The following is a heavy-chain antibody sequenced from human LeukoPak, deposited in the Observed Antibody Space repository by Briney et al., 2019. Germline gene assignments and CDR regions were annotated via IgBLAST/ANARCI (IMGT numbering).Heavy chain of an antibody. CDR1: GFTFSSYW. J-gene: IGHJ4*02. CDR2: IKQDGSEK. V-gene: IGHV3-7*01. Sequence: GGSLRLSCAASGFTFSSYWMSWVRQAPGKGLEWVANIKQDGSEKYYVDSVKGRFTISRDNAKNSLYLQMNSLRAEDTAVYYCAKVLSTTVVTGFDYWGQGTLVTVSS. CDR3: AKVLSTTVVTGFDY. D-gene: IGHD4-23*01.